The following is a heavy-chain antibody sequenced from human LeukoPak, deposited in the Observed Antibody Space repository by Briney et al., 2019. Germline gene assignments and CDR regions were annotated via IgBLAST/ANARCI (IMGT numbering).Heavy chain of an antibody. CDR3: ASAPPMVRGVYSWFDP. CDR2: ISYDGSNK. J-gene: IGHJ5*02. CDR1: GFTFSSYG. D-gene: IGHD3-10*01. V-gene: IGHV3-30*03. Sequence: GGSLRLSCAASGFTFSSYGMHWVRQAPGKGLEWVAVISYDGSNKYYADSVKGRFTISRDNSKSTLYLQMNSLRAEDTATYYCASAPPMVRGVYSWFDPWGQGTLVTVSS.